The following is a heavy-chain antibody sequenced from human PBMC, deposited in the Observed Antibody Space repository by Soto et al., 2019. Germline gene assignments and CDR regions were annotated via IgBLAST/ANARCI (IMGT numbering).Heavy chain of an antibody. J-gene: IGHJ4*02. D-gene: IGHD4-4*01. Sequence: GGSLRLSCAASGFTFSNAWMIWVRQAPGKGLEWVGRIKSKTDGGTTDYAAPVKGRFTISRDDSKNTLYLQMNSLKTEDTAVYYCTTGTTVTAFFDYWGQGTLVTVSS. V-gene: IGHV3-15*01. CDR3: TTGTTVTAFFDY. CDR2: IKSKTDGGTT. CDR1: GFTFSNAW.